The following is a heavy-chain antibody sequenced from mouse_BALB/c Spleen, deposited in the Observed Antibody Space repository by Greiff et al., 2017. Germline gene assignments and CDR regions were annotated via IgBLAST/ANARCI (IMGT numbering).Heavy chain of an antibody. CDR2: ISSGSSTI. J-gene: IGHJ4*01. Sequence: EVMLVESGGGLVQPGGSRKLSCAASGFTFSSFGMHWVRQAPEKGLEWVAYISSGSSTIYYADTVKGRFTISRDNPKNTLFLQMTSLRSEDTAMYYCARDYYAMDDWGQGTSVTVSS. V-gene: IGHV5-17*02. CDR1: GFTFSSFG. CDR3: ARDYYAMDD.